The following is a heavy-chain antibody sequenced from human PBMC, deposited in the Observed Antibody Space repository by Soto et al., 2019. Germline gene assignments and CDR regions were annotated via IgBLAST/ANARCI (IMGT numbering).Heavy chain of an antibody. CDR1: GGSISSSSYY. D-gene: IGHD2-21*02. Sequence: QLQLQESGPGLVKPSETLSLTCTVSGGSISSSSYYWGWIRQPPGKGLEWIGSIYYSGSTYYNPSLKSRVTISVDTSKNQFSLKLSSVTAADTAVYYCARLCGGDCYSAFDYWGQGTLGTVSS. J-gene: IGHJ4*02. V-gene: IGHV4-39*01. CDR3: ARLCGGDCYSAFDY. CDR2: IYYSGST.